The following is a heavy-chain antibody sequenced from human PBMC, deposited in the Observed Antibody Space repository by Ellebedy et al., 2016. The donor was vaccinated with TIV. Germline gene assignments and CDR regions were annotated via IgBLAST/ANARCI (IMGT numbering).Heavy chain of an antibody. CDR2: IEYSGTT. D-gene: IGHD3-22*01. CDR3: ARTHFYDSSGFYVDAFDI. V-gene: IGHV4-59*13. CDR1: GGSISTYF. Sequence: SETLSLTCSVSGGSISTYFWSWIRQPPGKGLEWIAYIEYSGTTDYNPSLMSRVTISVDTFKNQFSLKLNSVTAADTAVYYCARTHFYDSSGFYVDAFDIWGQGTLVTVSS. J-gene: IGHJ3*02.